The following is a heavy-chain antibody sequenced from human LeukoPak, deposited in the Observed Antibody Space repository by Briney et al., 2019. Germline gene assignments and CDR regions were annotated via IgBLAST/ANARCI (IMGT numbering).Heavy chain of an antibody. CDR2: ISSSSSTI. CDR1: GFTFSNYN. V-gene: IGHV3-48*04. D-gene: IGHD6-19*01. CDR3: ASTGSSGWANFDY. J-gene: IGHJ4*02. Sequence: GGSLRLSCEASGFTFSNYNMNWVRQAPGKGLEWVSYISSSSSTIYYADSVKGRFTISRDNAKNSLYLQMNSLRAEDTAVYYCASTGSSGWANFDYWGQGTLVTVSS.